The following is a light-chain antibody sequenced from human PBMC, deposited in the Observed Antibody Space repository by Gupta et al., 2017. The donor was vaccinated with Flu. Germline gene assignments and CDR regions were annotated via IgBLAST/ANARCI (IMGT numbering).Light chain of an antibody. Sequence: KVTISCSGSNSNIGNNYVAWYQHLPGTANKLRIYDNRERPSGIPDRFSGSKSGTSGTWGITGLQTGDEAEDDCGTWDSGLSAVVFGGGTKVTVL. CDR3: GTWDSGLSAVV. CDR2: DNR. CDR1: NSNIGNNY. J-gene: IGLJ2*01. V-gene: IGLV1-51*01.